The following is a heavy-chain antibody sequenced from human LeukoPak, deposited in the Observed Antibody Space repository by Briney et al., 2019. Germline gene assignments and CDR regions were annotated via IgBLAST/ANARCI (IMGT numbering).Heavy chain of an antibody. J-gene: IGHJ4*02. D-gene: IGHD2-15*01. CDR3: ARGDPLVAYGY. Sequence: SETLSLTCTVSGGSISSYYWSWIRQPPGKGLEWIGCIYYSGSTNYNPSLKSRVTISVDTSKNQFSLKLSSVTAADTAVYYCARGDPLVAYGYWGQGTLVTVSS. CDR1: GGSISSYY. CDR2: IYYSGST. V-gene: IGHV4-59*01.